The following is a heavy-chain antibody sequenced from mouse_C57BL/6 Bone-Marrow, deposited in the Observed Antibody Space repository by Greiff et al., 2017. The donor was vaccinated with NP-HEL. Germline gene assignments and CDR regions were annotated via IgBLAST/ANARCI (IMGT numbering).Heavy chain of an antibody. CDR1: GYTFTSHW. D-gene: IGHD1-1*01. CDR3: ARSGDYYGSSLDY. CDR2: IFPGSGST. V-gene: IGHV1-56*01. Sequence: VQLQQSGPELVRPGASVKISCKAPGYTFTSHWMQWVRQRPGQGLEWIGEIFPGSGSTYYNEKFKGKATLTADKSSSTAYMQFSSLTSEDSAIYYCARSGDYYGSSLDYWGQGTTLTVSS. J-gene: IGHJ2*01.